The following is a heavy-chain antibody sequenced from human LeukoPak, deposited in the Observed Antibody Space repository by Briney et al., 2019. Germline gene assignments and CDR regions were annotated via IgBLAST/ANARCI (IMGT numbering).Heavy chain of an antibody. J-gene: IGHJ4*02. Sequence: ASVKVSCKASGYTFTGYYMHWVRQAPGQGLEWMGWINPNSGGTKYAQKFQGRVTMTRDTSISTAYMELSRLRSDDTAVYYCAKDRAVRGIMGGLPYWGQGTLVTVSS. CDR3: AKDRAVRGIMGGLPY. CDR2: INPNSGGT. D-gene: IGHD3-10*01. V-gene: IGHV1-2*02. CDR1: GYTFTGYY.